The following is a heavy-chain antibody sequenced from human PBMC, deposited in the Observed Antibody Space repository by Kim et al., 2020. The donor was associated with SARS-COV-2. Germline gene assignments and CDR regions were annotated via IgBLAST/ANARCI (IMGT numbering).Heavy chain of an antibody. CDR1: GGSFSGYY. CDR2: INHSGST. Sequence: SETLSLTCAVYGGSFSGYYWSWIRQPPGKGLEWIGEINHSGSTNYNTSLKSRVTISVDTSKNQFSLKLSSVTAADTAVYYCARRTYDFWSGYYSSGPALRLDYWGQRTLVTVSS. V-gene: IGHV4-34*01. D-gene: IGHD3-3*01. CDR3: ARRTYDFWSGYYSSGPALRLDY. J-gene: IGHJ4*02.